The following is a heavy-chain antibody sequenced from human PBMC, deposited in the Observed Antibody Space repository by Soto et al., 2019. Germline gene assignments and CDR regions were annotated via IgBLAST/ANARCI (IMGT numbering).Heavy chain of an antibody. J-gene: IGHJ6*02. V-gene: IGHV3-23*01. CDR2: ISGSGGST. CDR3: AKAGSSWYYYHYGMDV. Sequence: GGSLRLSCAASGFTFSSYAMSWVRQAPGKGLEWVSAISGSGGSTYYADSVKGRFTISRDNSKNTLYLQMNSLRAEDTAVYYCAKAGSSWYYYHYGMDVWGQGTTVTVSS. CDR1: GFTFSSYA. D-gene: IGHD6-13*01.